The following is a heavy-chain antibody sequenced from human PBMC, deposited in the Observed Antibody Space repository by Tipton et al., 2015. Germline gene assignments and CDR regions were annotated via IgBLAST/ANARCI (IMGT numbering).Heavy chain of an antibody. D-gene: IGHD3-22*01. CDR3: ARQSYYDSSGYYPYWYFDL. CDR1: GYSFTSYW. V-gene: IGHV5-10-1*01. CDR2: IDPSDSYT. J-gene: IGHJ2*01. Sequence: QLVQSGAEVKKPGESLRISCKGSGYSFTSYWISWVRQMPGKGLEWMGRIDPSDSYTSYSPSFQGHVTISADKSISTAYLQWSRLEASDTAIYSCARQSYYDSSGYYPYWYFDLWGRGTLVTVSS.